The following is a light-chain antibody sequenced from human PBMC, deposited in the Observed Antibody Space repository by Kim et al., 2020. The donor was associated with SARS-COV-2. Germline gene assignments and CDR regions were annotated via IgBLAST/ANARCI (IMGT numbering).Light chain of an antibody. CDR1: SSNIGAGYD. J-gene: IGLJ1*01. V-gene: IGLV1-40*01. Sequence: QRVTISFSGSSSNIGAGYDVHWYQQLPGTAPKLLIYAYSNRPSGVPDRFSGSKSGTSASLAITGLQAEDEADYYCQSYDNSLSAYVFGTGTKVTVL. CDR3: QSYDNSLSAYV. CDR2: AYS.